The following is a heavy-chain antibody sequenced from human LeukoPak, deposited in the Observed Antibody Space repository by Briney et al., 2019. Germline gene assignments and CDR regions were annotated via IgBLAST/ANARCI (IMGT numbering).Heavy chain of an antibody. CDR3: ARENYYDRLYAFDI. D-gene: IGHD3-22*01. CDR1: GFTFSSYS. Sequence: SGGSLRLSCAVSGFTFSSYSMNWVRQAPGKGLEWVSSISSSSSYIYYADSVKGRFTISRDNAKNSLYLQMNSLRAEDTAVYYCARENYYDRLYAFDIWGQGTMVTVSS. V-gene: IGHV3-21*01. J-gene: IGHJ3*02. CDR2: ISSSSSYI.